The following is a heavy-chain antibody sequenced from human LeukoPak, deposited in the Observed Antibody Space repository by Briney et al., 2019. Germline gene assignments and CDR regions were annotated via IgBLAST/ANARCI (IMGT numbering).Heavy chain of an antibody. D-gene: IGHD6-13*01. J-gene: IGHJ5*02. V-gene: IGHV4-39*07. CDR3: ARMFRSSWYINWFDP. CDR1: GGSISSSIYY. Sequence: PSETLSLTCTVSGGSISSSIYYWGWIRQSPGKGLEWIGSIYYSGSTYYNPSLKSRVTLSVDTSKNQFSLKLNFVTAADTAMYYCARMFRSSWYINWFDPWGQGTLVTVSS. CDR2: IYYSGST.